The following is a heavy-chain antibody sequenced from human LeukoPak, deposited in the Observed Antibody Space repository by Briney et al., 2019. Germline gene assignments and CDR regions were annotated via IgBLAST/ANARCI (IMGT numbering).Heavy chain of an antibody. CDR2: IKNDGGEK. Sequence: PAGSLRLSCAGSGFSFSSYWMTWVRQAQGKGLEWVANIKNDGGEKSYVDCVKVRFTISRDNARNSVYLQRSSLRAEDTAVYSCARVLRGGISGYAFDYWGQGTLVTVSS. CDR3: ARVLRGGISGYAFDY. J-gene: IGHJ4*02. D-gene: IGHD3-22*01. CDR1: GFSFSSYW. V-gene: IGHV3-7*01.